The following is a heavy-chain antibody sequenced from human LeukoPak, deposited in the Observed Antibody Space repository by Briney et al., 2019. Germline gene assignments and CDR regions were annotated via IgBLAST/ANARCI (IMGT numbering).Heavy chain of an antibody. CDR3: ARVLDYHDSGTRDFDS. CDR2: LYHSGNT. J-gene: IGHJ4*02. D-gene: IGHD3-10*01. V-gene: IGHV4-38-2*02. Sequence: KPSETLSLTCSVSGYSISGGYYWGWIRQPPGKGLEWIGSLYHSGNTNYNPSLQSRVTMSVDTSKNQFSLKLSSVTAADTAVYYCARVLDYHDSGTRDFDSWGQGILVTVSS. CDR1: GYSISGGYY.